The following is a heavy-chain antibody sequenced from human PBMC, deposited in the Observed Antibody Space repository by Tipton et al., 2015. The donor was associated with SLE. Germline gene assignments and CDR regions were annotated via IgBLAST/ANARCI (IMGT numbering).Heavy chain of an antibody. V-gene: IGHV3-33*08. CDR3: AREEIVGRTLGY. Sequence: SLRLSCAASGFTFSSYWMHWVRQAPGKGLEWVAVIWYDGSNKYYADSVKGRFTISRDNSKNTLYLQMNSLRAEDMAVYYCAREEIVGRTLGYWGQGTLVSVSS. J-gene: IGHJ4*02. CDR2: IWYDGSNK. CDR1: GFTFSSYW. D-gene: IGHD1-26*01.